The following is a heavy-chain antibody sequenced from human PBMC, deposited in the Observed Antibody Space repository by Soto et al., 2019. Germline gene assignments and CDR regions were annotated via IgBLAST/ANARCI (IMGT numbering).Heavy chain of an antibody. J-gene: IGHJ6*02. D-gene: IGHD5-18*01. CDR3: ARVEYGYSYGYYYYGMDV. CDR2: IIPIFGTA. V-gene: IGHV1-69*06. CDR1: GGTFSSYA. Sequence: SVKVSFKASGGTFSSYAISWVRQAPGQGLEWMGGIIPIFGTANYAQKFQGRVTITADKSTSTAYMELSSLRSEDTAVYYCARVEYGYSYGYYYYGMDVWGQGTTVTVSS.